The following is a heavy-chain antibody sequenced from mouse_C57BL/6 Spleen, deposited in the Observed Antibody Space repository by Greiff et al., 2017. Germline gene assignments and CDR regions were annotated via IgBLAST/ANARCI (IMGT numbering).Heavy chain of an antibody. CDR3: AYDYDDAMDY. V-gene: IGHV1-5*01. J-gene: IGHJ4*01. CDR2: IYPGNSDT. D-gene: IGHD2-4*01. CDR1: GYTFTSYW. Sequence: VHVKQSGTVLARPGASVKMSCKTSGYTFTSYWMHWVKQRPGQGLEWIGAIYPGNSDTSYNQKFKGKAKLTAVTSASTAYMELSSLTNEDSAVYYCAYDYDDAMDYWGQGTSVTVSS.